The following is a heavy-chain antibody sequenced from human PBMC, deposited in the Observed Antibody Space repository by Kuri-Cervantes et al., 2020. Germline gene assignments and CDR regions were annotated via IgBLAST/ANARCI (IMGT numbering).Heavy chain of an antibody. V-gene: IGHV3-48*04. CDR3: ARVTSGDYGDRYYYYYMDV. CDR2: ISSSSSTI. D-gene: IGHD4-17*01. J-gene: IGHJ6*03. Sequence: GGSLRLSCAASGFTFSSYSMNWVRQAPGKGLEWVSYISSSSSTIYYADSVKGRFTISRDNAKNSLYLQMNSLSAEDTAVYYCARVTSGDYGDRYYYYYMDVWGKGTTVTVSS. CDR1: GFTFSSYS.